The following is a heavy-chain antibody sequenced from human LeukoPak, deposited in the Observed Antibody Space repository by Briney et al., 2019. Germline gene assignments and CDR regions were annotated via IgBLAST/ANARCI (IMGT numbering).Heavy chain of an antibody. V-gene: IGHV3-53*01. CDR1: GFTVSSNY. D-gene: IGHD3-10*01. CDR2: IYSGGST. CDR3: ASLLWFGESESDY. Sequence: GGSLRLSCAASGFTVSSNYMSWVRQAPGKGLEWVSVIYSGGSTYYADSVKGRFTISRDNSKNTLYLQMNSLRAEDTAVYYCASLLWFGESESDYWGQGTLVTVSS. J-gene: IGHJ4*02.